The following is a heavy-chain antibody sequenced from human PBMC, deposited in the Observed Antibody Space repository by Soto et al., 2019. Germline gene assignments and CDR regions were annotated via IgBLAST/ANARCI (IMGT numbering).Heavy chain of an antibody. CDR1: GFTFSSYW. Sequence: GGSLRLSCAASGFTFSSYWMSWVRQAPGKGLEWVANIKQDGSEKYYVDSVKGRFTISSDNAKNSLYLQMNSLRAEDTAVYYCAREGITIFGVGRDPLDYWGQGTLVTVSS. CDR3: AREGITIFGVGRDPLDY. CDR2: IKQDGSEK. V-gene: IGHV3-7*01. J-gene: IGHJ4*02. D-gene: IGHD3-3*01.